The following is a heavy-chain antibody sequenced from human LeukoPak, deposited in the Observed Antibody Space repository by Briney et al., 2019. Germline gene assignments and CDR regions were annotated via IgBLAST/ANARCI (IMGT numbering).Heavy chain of an antibody. Sequence: PGGSLRLSCAASGFAFSSQAMGWVRQAPGKGLEWVSSITVSGGQTDYTDSVKGRFTIFRDNSRNTLYLQMNTLRAEDTAVYYCAKDPNGDYVGAFDDWGQGTMVTVSS. CDR2: ITVSGGQT. D-gene: IGHD3-16*01. V-gene: IGHV3-23*01. CDR1: GFAFSSQA. J-gene: IGHJ3*01. CDR3: AKDPNGDYVGAFDD.